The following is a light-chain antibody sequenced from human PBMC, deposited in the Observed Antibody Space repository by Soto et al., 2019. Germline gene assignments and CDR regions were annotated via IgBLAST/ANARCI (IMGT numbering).Light chain of an antibody. CDR2: EVS. CDR3: SSYTSSNTHD. CDR1: SSDVGGYNY. Sequence: QSVLTQPASVSGSPGQSITISCTGTSSDVGGYNYVSWYQQHPGKAPKLMIYEVSNRHSGVSNRFSGSKSGNTASLTISGLQAEYETDYYCSSYTSSNTHDCGTGTKLTVL. V-gene: IGLV2-14*01. J-gene: IGLJ1*01.